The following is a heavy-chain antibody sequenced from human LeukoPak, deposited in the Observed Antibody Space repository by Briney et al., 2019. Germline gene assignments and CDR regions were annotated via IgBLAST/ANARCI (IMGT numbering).Heavy chain of an antibody. Sequence: GGSLRLSCAASGFTFSSYGMHWVRQAPGKGLEWVAFIRYGGSNKYYADSVKGRFTISRDNSKNTLYLQMNSLRAEDTAVYYCAKDLGQYGSGSYLPFDYWGQGTLVTVSS. CDR2: IRYGGSNK. J-gene: IGHJ4*02. V-gene: IGHV3-30*02. CDR3: AKDLGQYGSGSYLPFDY. D-gene: IGHD3-10*01. CDR1: GFTFSSYG.